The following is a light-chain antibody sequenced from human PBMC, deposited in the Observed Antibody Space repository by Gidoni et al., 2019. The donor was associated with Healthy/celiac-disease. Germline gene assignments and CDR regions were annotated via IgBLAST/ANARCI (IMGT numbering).Light chain of an antibody. V-gene: IGKV3-20*01. J-gene: IGKJ2*01. CDR2: GAS. CDR1: QSVSSSY. Sequence: IVLTQSPGTLSLSPGERATLSCRASQSVSSSYLAWYQQKPGQAPRLLIYGASSRATGIPDRFSGSGSGTDFTLTISRLDPEDFAVYYCQQYGSSPAYTFGQGTKLEIK. CDR3: QQYGSSPAYT.